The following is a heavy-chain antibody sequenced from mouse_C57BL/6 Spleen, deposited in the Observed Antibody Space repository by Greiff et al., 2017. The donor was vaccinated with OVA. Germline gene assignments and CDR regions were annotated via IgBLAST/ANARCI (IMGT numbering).Heavy chain of an antibody. V-gene: IGHV1-9*01. D-gene: IGHD1-1*01. J-gene: IGHJ4*01. CDR1: GYTFTSYW. CDR2: ILPGSGGT. Sequence: QVQLQQSGAELMRPGASVKISCKATGYTFTSYWIQWVKQRPGHGLEWIGAILPGSGGTTYNQKFKGKATLTADTSSSTAYMQLSSLTTEDSAIYYGARQRNDTGTTWDAMDYWGQGTSVTVSS. CDR3: ARQRNDTGTTWDAMDY.